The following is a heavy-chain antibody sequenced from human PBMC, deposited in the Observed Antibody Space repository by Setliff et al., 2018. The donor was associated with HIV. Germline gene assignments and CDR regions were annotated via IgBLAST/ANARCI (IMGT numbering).Heavy chain of an antibody. Sequence: PSETLSLTCKVSGAPISSYYWNWIRQPPGKGLEWIGYIYNSGYTNYKPSLKSRVTISLDTSKNQFSLNLRSVTAADTAVYYCARGDGYRGNDAYYDSGMDVWGQGITGTVS. CDR2: IYNSGYT. D-gene: IGHD5-12*01. CDR1: GAPISSYY. V-gene: IGHV4-59*01. J-gene: IGHJ6*02. CDR3: ARGDGYRGNDAYYDSGMDV.